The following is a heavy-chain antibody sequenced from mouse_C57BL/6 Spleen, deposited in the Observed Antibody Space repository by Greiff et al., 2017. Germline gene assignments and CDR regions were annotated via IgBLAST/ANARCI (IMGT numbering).Heavy chain of an antibody. CDR2: ISYDGSN. Sequence: EVQLQESGPGLVKPSQSLSLTCSVTGYSITSGYYWNWIRQFPGNKLEWMGYISYDGSNNYNPSLKNRISITRDTSKNQFFLKLNSVTTEDTATYYCAREDYGSSYDYFDYWGQGTTLTVSS. CDR1: GYSITSGYY. J-gene: IGHJ2*01. D-gene: IGHD1-1*01. CDR3: AREDYGSSYDYFDY. V-gene: IGHV3-6*01.